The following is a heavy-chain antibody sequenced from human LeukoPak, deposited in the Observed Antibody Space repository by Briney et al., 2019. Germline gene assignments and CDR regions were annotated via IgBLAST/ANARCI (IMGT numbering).Heavy chain of an antibody. D-gene: IGHD2-2*01. CDR3: ASDLWSRTSCPGHY. Sequence: ASVTVSCKGSGYTFTSYGMSWVRQAPGQGLEWVGWISAYNGKTNYAETVQGRVTMTTDTSKSTAYMEMRRLRADDTAVYYCASDLWSRTSCPGHYWGQGPLVTVSS. CDR1: GYTFTSYG. CDR2: ISAYNGKT. V-gene: IGHV1-18*01. J-gene: IGHJ4*02.